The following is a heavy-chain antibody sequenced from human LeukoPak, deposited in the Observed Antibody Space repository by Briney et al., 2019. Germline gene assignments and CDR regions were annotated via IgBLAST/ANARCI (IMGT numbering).Heavy chain of an antibody. CDR2: ISYDGGNK. J-gene: IGHJ4*02. CDR1: GFTFSSYG. CDR3: AKFAGATDPLFDY. D-gene: IGHD1-26*01. V-gene: IGHV3-30*18. Sequence: PGGSLRLSCAASGFTFSSYGMHWVRQAPGKGLEWVAVISYDGGNKYYADSVKGRFTISRDNSKNTLYLQMNGLRAEDTAVYYCAKFAGATDPLFDYWGQGTLVTVSS.